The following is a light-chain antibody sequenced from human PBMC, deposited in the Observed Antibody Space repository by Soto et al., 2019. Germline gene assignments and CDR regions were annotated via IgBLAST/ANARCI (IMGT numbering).Light chain of an antibody. CDR2: DAS. J-gene: IGKJ1*01. V-gene: IGKV1-5*01. CDR1: QPISSW. CDR3: QQYENYWT. Sequence: IPLTPSPPTLCASVRERFTITFRASQPISSWLAWYHQKPGKAPNLLIFDASNLESGVPSRFSASGSVTEFTLTISSLQPEDFGIYYCQQYENYWTFGQGTKVDI.